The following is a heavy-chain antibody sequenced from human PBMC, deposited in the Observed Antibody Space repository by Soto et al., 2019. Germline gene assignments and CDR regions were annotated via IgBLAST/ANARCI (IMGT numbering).Heavy chain of an antibody. CDR1: GFTFSNAW. J-gene: IGHJ6*02. D-gene: IGHD4-17*01. V-gene: IGHV3-15*01. CDR3: PTRLGDYGDYDHYYYGMDV. CDR2: IKSKTDGGTT. Sequence: GSLRLSCAASGFTFSNAWMSWVRQAPGKGLEWVGRIKSKTDGGTTDYAAPVKGRFTISRDDSKNTLYLQMNSLKTEDTAVYYCPTRLGDYGDYDHYYYGMDVWGQGTTVTVSS.